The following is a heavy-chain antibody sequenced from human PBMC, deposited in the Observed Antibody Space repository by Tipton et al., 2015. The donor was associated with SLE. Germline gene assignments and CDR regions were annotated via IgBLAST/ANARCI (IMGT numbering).Heavy chain of an antibody. CDR2: TSSNGGST. V-gene: IGHV3-64*01. CDR1: GFIFSRYG. J-gene: IGHJ2*01. D-gene: IGHD6-6*01. CDR3: ARTIAARGNWYFDL. Sequence: SLRLSCAASGFIFSRYGMHWVRQAPGKGLEYVSATSSNGGSTYYANSVKGRFTISRDNSKNTLYLQMGSLRTEDMAVYYCARTIAARGNWYFDLWGRGTLVTVSS.